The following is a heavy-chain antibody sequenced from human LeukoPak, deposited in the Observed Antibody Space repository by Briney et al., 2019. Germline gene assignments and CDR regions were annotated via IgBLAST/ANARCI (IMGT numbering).Heavy chain of an antibody. Sequence: GGSLRLSCAASGFTFSSYAMSWVRQAPGKGLEWVANIKQDGSEKNYVDSVKGRFTISRDNAKNSLYLRMNSLRAEDTAVYYCAREHSNWDPDYWGQGTLVTVSS. V-gene: IGHV3-7*01. D-gene: IGHD1-1*01. CDR3: AREHSNWDPDY. CDR1: GFTFSSYA. J-gene: IGHJ4*02. CDR2: IKQDGSEK.